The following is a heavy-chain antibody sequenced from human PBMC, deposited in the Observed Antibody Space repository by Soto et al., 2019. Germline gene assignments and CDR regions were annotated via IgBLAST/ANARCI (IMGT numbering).Heavy chain of an antibody. Sequence: ASVKVSCKASGYTFTSYGISWVRQAPGQGLEWMGWISAYNGNTNYAQKLQGRVTMTTDTSTSTAYMGLRSLRSDDTAVYYCARDGPMYYYDSSGHDAFDIWGLGTMVTVSS. D-gene: IGHD3-22*01. J-gene: IGHJ3*02. CDR1: GYTFTSYG. V-gene: IGHV1-18*01. CDR3: ARDGPMYYYDSSGHDAFDI. CDR2: ISAYNGNT.